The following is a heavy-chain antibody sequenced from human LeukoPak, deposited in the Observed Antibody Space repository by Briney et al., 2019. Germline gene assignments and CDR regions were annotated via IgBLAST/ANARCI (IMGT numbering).Heavy chain of an antibody. CDR2: ISSSSSYI. CDR3: ARGSNFDWLLSSSTYYFDY. D-gene: IGHD3-9*01. V-gene: IGHV3-21*01. CDR1: GFTFSSYS. J-gene: IGHJ4*02. Sequence: GGSLRLSCAASGFTFSSYSMNWLRQAPGKGLEWVSSISSSSSYIYCADSVKGRFTISRDNAKNSLYLQMNSLRAEDTAVYYCARGSNFDWLLSSSTYYFDYWGQGTLVTVSS.